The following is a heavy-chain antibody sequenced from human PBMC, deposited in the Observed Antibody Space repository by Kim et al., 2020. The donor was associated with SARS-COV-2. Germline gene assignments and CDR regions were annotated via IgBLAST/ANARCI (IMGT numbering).Heavy chain of an antibody. CDR1: GYTFTSYA. Sequence: ASVKVSCKATGYTFTSYAMHWVRQAPGQRLEWMGWINAGNGNTKYSQKFQGRVTITRDTSASTAYMELSSLRSEDTAVYYCARAAGYSSSRGWFGPWGQGTLVNVSS. V-gene: IGHV1-3*01. CDR2: INAGNGNT. J-gene: IGHJ5*02. D-gene: IGHD6-13*01. CDR3: ARAAGYSSSRGWFGP.